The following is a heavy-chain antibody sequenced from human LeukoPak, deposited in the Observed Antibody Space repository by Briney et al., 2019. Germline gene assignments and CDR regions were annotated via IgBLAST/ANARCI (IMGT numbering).Heavy chain of an antibody. J-gene: IGHJ4*02. CDR3: ARGAGFAEPLPEY. CDR1: GYTFTSYA. CDR2: INAGHGNT. V-gene: IGHV1-3*01. D-gene: IGHD1-14*01. Sequence: ASVKVSCKASGYTFTSYAIQWVRQAPGQRLEWMGWINAGHGNTKYSQKFQGRVTITRDTSASTAYMELSSLRSEDTAVYYCARGAGFAEPLPEYWGQGTLLTVSS.